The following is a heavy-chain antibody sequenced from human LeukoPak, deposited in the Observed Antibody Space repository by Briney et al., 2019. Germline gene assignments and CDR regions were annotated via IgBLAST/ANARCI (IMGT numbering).Heavy chain of an antibody. Sequence: ASVKVSCKASGYTFTDYDINWVRQATGQGLEWMGWMNPNSGNTGYTQKFQGRVTMTRNTSISTAYMELTRLTSDDTAVYFCARDHCTSFSCYGRPDHYYFYYMDLWGKGTTVTVSS. J-gene: IGHJ6*03. CDR2: MNPNSGNT. CDR1: GYTFTDYD. CDR3: ARDHCTSFSCYGRPDHYYFYYMDL. V-gene: IGHV1-8*01. D-gene: IGHD2-2*01.